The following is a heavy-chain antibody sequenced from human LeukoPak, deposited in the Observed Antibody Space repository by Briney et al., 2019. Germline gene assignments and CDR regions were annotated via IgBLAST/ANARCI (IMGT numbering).Heavy chain of an antibody. Sequence: SVKVSCKASGFTFTSSAMQWVRQARGQRLEWIGWIVAGSGNTNYAQKFQERVTITRDMSTSTAYMELSSLRSEDTAVYYCAADVRAVADDYYYYYMDVWGKGTTVTISS. CDR1: GFTFTSSA. CDR3: AADVRAVADDYYYYYMDV. D-gene: IGHD6-19*01. J-gene: IGHJ6*03. CDR2: IVAGSGNT. V-gene: IGHV1-58*02.